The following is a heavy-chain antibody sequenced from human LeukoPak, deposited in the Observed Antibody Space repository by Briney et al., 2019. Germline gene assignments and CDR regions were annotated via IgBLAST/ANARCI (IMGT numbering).Heavy chain of an antibody. CDR1: GFTFSSYG. D-gene: IGHD3-22*01. V-gene: IGHV3-30*18. J-gene: IGHJ6*02. CDR2: ISYDGSNK. Sequence: GGSLRLSCAASGFTFSSYGMHWVRQAPGKGLEWVAVISYDGSNKYYADSVKGRFTISRDNSKNTLYLQMNSLRAEDTAVYYCAKDQVKCGPYGMDVWGQGTTVTVSS. CDR3: AKDQVKCGPYGMDV.